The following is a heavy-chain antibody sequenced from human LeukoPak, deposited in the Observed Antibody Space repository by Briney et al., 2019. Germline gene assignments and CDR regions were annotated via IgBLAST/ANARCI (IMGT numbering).Heavy chain of an antibody. CDR3: ARGVTMIGRLRFDP. Sequence: SETLSLTCTVSGGSISSGSYYWGWIRQPPGKGLEWIGSIYYSGSTYYKPSLKSRVTISLDTSKNQFSLKLSSVTAADTAVYYCARGVTMIGRLRFDPWGQGTLVTVSS. CDR1: GGSISSGSYY. V-gene: IGHV4-39*07. J-gene: IGHJ5*02. CDR2: IYYSGST. D-gene: IGHD3-22*01.